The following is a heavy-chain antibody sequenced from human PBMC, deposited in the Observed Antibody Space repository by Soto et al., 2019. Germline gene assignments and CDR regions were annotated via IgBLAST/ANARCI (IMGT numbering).Heavy chain of an antibody. D-gene: IGHD3-3*01. CDR2: IYYSGST. V-gene: IGHV4-31*03. CDR1: GGSISSGGYY. CDR3: ARSEGFLEWLSPAFDY. Sequence: PSETLSLTCTVSGGSISSGGYYWSWIRQHPGKGLEWIGYIYYSGSTYYNPSLKSRVTISVGTSKNQFSLKLSSVTAADTAVYYCARSEGFLEWLSPAFDYWGQGTLVTVSS. J-gene: IGHJ4*02.